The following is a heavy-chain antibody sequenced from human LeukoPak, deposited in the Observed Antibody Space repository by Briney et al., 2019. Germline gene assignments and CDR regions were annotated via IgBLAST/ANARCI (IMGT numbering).Heavy chain of an antibody. D-gene: IGHD3-3*01. CDR1: GFTFSSYA. J-gene: IGHJ4*02. Sequence: PGGSLRLSCAGSGFTFSSYAMSWVRQAPGKGLEWVSGISGSGGSTYYADSVKGRFTISRDNSKNTLYLQMNSLRAEDTAVYYCAKEDRTIFGVVTPRRFDYWGQGTLVTVSS. V-gene: IGHV3-23*01. CDR2: ISGSGGST. CDR3: AKEDRTIFGVVTPRRFDY.